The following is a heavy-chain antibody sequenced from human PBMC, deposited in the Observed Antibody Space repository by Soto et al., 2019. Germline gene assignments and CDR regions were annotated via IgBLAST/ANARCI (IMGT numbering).Heavy chain of an antibody. CDR3: NTGGYFFDY. CDR1: GFTFSNAW. J-gene: IGHJ4*02. CDR2: IKSKPDGETT. D-gene: IGHD1-1*01. Sequence: EEQLVESGGGLVKPGGSLRLSCAGSGFTFSNAWMNWVRQAPGKGLEWVGRIKSKPDGETTDYAAPVKGRFTISRDDSKNMVSLQMNSLKIEDTAVYYFNTGGYFFDYWGQGTLVTVSS. V-gene: IGHV3-15*07.